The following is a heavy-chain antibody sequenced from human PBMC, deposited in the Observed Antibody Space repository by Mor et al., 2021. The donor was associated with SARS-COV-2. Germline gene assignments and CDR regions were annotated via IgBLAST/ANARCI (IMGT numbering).Heavy chain of an antibody. D-gene: IGHD5-18*01. V-gene: IGHV3-30*01. Sequence: GRFTISRDNSKNTLYLQMNSLRAEDTAVYYCASGYSYGSDAFDIWGQGTMVTVSS. CDR3: ASGYSYGSDAFDI. J-gene: IGHJ3*02.